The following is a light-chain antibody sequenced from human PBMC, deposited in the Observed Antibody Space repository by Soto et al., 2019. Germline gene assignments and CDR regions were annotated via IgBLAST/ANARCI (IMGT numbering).Light chain of an antibody. J-gene: IGKJ1*01. Sequence: DIQVTQSPSSLSASVGDMVTSACRAIQSISNYLNWYQQKPGKAPELLIYAAFSLQSGVPSRFSGSGSGTDFTLTISSLQPEDFATYYCQQSDSAPRTFGQGTKV. CDR3: QQSDSAPRT. CDR1: QSISNY. V-gene: IGKV1-39*01. CDR2: AAF.